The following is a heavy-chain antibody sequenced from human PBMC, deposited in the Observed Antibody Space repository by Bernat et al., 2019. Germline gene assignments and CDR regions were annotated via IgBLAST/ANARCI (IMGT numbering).Heavy chain of an antibody. CDR3: ARTDSSTGRNWFDP. CDR1: GDSVASSSAA. V-gene: IGHV6-1*01. J-gene: IGHJ5*02. Sequence: QVQLQQSGPGLVKPSQTLSLTCAISGDSVASSSAAWNWIRQSPSRGLEWLGRTYYRSKWYNDYAVSVKSRITNNPDTSKNQFSLQLNSVTPEDTAVYYCARTDSSTGRNWFDPWGQGTLVTVSS. D-gene: IGHD2-2*01. CDR2: TYYRSKWYN.